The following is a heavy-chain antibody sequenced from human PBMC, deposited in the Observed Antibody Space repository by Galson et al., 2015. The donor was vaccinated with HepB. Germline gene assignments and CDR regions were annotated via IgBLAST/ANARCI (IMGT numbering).Heavy chain of an antibody. V-gene: IGHV2-5*01. CDR3: AKEGRVDYDFWSGYYSSTPFSDY. CDR1: GFSLNTTGVG. J-gene: IGHJ4*02. Sequence: PALVKPTQTLTLTCNFSGFSLNTTGVGMGWIRQAPGKALEWVAVIYWNDDKRYSPSLKSRLTISKDTSRNQVVLTMTNMDPVDTATYYCAKEGRVDYDFWSGYYSSTPFSDYWGQGTLVTVSS. CDR2: IYWNDDK. D-gene: IGHD3-3*01.